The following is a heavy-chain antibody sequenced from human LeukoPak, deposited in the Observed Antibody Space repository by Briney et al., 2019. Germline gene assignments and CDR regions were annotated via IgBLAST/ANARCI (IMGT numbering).Heavy chain of an antibody. J-gene: IGHJ4*02. D-gene: IGHD3-22*01. CDR2: IYYSGST. V-gene: IGHV4-39*01. CDR3: ARLSPFGYYDSSGYPFDY. CDR1: DDSIRNNTYY. Sequence: PSETLSLTCTVSDDSIRNNTYYWGWIRQPPGKGLEWIGSIYYSGSTYYNLSLKSRVTISVDTSKKQFSLKLSSVTAADTAVYYCARLSPFGYYDSSGYPFDYWGKGTLVTVSS.